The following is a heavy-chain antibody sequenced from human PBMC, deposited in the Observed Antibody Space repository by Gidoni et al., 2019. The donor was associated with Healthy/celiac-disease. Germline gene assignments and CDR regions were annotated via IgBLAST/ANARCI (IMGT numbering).Heavy chain of an antibody. J-gene: IGHJ5*02. CDR2: RWYDGSNK. V-gene: IGHV3-33*01. CDR3: ARDVPGRTNWFDP. D-gene: IGHD2-15*01. Sequence: QVQLVESGGGVVQPGRSLRLSCAASGFPFSSYGMHWVRQAPGKGLEWVAVRWYDGSNKDYAESVKGRFTISRDNSKNTLYLQMNSLRAEDTAVYYCARDVPGRTNWFDPWGQGTLVTVSS. CDR1: GFPFSSYG.